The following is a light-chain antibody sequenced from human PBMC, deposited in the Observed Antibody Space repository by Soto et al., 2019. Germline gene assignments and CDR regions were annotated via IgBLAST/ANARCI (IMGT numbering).Light chain of an antibody. CDR3: SSYTSSSTYVV. J-gene: IGLJ2*01. CDR1: SSDVGGYNY. CDR2: DVS. V-gene: IGLV2-14*01. Sequence: QSALTQPASVSGSPGQSITISCTGTSSDVGGYNYVSWYQQHPGKAPKLMIYDVSNRPSGVSNRFSGSKSGNTASLTSSGLQAEDEAYYYCSSYTSSSTYVVFGGGTKLTVL.